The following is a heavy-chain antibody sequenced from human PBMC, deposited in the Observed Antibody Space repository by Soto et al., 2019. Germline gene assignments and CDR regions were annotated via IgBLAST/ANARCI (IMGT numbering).Heavy chain of an antibody. CDR3: ARHHRYSSSWRPIDAFDI. CDR1: GGSISSYY. CDR2: IYYSGST. V-gene: IGHV4-59*08. J-gene: IGHJ3*02. Sequence: SETLSLTCTVSGGSISSYYWSWIRQPPGKGLEWIGYIYYSGSTNYNPSLKSRVTISVDTSKNQFSLKLSSVTAADTAVYYCARHHRYSSSWRPIDAFDIWGQGTMVTVSS. D-gene: IGHD6-13*01.